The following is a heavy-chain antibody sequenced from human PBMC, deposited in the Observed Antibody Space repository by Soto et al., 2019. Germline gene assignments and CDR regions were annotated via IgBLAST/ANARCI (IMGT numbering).Heavy chain of an antibody. D-gene: IGHD6-13*01. V-gene: IGHV3-11*06. J-gene: IGHJ3*02. Sequence: GGSLRLSCAASGFTFSDYYMSWIRQAPGKGLEWVSYISSSSSYTNYADSVKGRFTISRDNAKNSLYLQMNSLRAEDTAVYYCARDSRGGYSSSWYLFYAFDIWGQGTMVTVSS. CDR2: ISSSSSYT. CDR1: GFTFSDYY. CDR3: ARDSRGGYSSSWYLFYAFDI.